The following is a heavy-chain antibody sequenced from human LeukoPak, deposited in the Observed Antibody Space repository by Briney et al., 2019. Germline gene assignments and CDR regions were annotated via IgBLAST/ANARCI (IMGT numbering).Heavy chain of an antibody. CDR3: ARGGGLDV. D-gene: IGHD3-16*01. V-gene: IGHV3-7*03. CDR2: INHNGNVN. CDR1: GFTFSDYS. J-gene: IGHJ6*02. Sequence: PGGSLGLSCAASGFTFSDYSMDWVRQAPGKGLEWVASINHNGNVNYYVDSVKGRFTISRDNAKNSLYLQMSNLRAEDTAVYFCARGGGLDVWGQGATVTVSS.